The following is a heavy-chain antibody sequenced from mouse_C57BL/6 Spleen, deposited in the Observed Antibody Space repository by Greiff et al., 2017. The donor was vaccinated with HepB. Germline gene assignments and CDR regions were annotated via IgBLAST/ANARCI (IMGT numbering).Heavy chain of an antibody. V-gene: IGHV6-3*01. CDR3: TGYDYEAWFAY. Sequence: EVKLMESGGGLVQPGGSMKLSCVASGFTFSNYWMNWVRQSPEKGLEWVAQIRLKSDNYATHYAESVKGRFTISRDDSKSSVYLQMNNLRAEDTGIYYCTGYDYEAWFAYWGQGTLVTVSA. CDR2: IRLKSDNYAT. CDR1: GFTFSNYW. D-gene: IGHD2-4*01. J-gene: IGHJ3*01.